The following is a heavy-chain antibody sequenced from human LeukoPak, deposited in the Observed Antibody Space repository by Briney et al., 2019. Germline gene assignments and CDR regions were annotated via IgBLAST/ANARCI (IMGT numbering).Heavy chain of an antibody. CDR2: IIPIFGTA. Sequence: ASVKVSCKASGGTFSSYAISWVRQAPGQGLEWMGGIIPIFGTANYAQKFQGRVTITTDESTSTAYTELSSLRSEDTAVYYCARDLGRYGGNLAEYFQHWGQGTLVTVSS. CDR1: GGTFSSYA. V-gene: IGHV1-69*05. D-gene: IGHD4/OR15-4a*01. CDR3: ARDLGRYGGNLAEYFQH. J-gene: IGHJ1*01.